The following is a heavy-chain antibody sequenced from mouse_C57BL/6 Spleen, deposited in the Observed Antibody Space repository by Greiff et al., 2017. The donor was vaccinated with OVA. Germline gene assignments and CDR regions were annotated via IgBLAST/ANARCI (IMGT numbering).Heavy chain of an antibody. V-gene: IGHV1-81*01. CDR3: ARSSDYDVYYAMDY. Sequence: VQLQESGAELARPGASVKLSCKASGYTFTSYGISWVKQRTGQGLEWIGEIYPRSGNTYYNEKFKGKATLTADKSSSTAYMELRSLTSEDSAVYFCARSSDYDVYYAMDYWGQGTSVTVSS. CDR1: GYTFTSYG. CDR2: IYPRSGNT. D-gene: IGHD2-4*01. J-gene: IGHJ4*01.